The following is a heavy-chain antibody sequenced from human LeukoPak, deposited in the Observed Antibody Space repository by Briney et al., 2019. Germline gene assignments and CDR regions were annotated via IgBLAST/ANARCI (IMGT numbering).Heavy chain of an antibody. V-gene: IGHV4-59*01. CDR2: MQYTGNS. Sequence: SETLSLTCTVSGGSISTYYWNWIRKTPGKGLEWIGFMQYTGNSQYNPSLKSRVTMFVDTSKNQFSLKLSSVTAADTAVYYCARDAEHSYGRYFAHWGQGILVTVSS. D-gene: IGHD5-18*01. J-gene: IGHJ4*02. CDR1: GGSISTYY. CDR3: ARDAEHSYGRYFAH.